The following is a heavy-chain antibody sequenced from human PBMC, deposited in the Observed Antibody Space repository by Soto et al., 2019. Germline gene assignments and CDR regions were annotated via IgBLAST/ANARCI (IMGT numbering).Heavy chain of an antibody. CDR3: AIRMMTFGGSYYYYGMDV. J-gene: IGHJ6*02. V-gene: IGHV1-24*01. CDR1: GYTLTELS. CDR2: FDPEDGET. D-gene: IGHD3-16*01. Sequence: GASVKVSCKVSGYTLTELSMHWVRQAPGKGLEWMGGFDPEDGETIYAQKFQGRVTMTEDTSTDTAYMELSSLRSEDTAVYYCAIRMMTFGGSYYYYGMDVWGQGTTVTVSS.